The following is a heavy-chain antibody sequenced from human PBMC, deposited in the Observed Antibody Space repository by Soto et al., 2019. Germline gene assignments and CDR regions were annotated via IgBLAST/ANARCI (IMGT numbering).Heavy chain of an antibody. V-gene: IGHV1-2*02. CDR3: ARALPEIRMMEGGSFDP. CDR2: INPNSGGS. Sequence: ASVKVSCKASAYTFTDYYIHWVRQAPGQGLEWMGWINPNSGGSYFAQKFLGRVTMTRDTSITTAYMELSRLRSDDTAVYYCARALPEIRMMEGGSFDPWGQGTVVTVLL. J-gene: IGHJ5*02. CDR1: AYTFTDYY. D-gene: IGHD1-1*01.